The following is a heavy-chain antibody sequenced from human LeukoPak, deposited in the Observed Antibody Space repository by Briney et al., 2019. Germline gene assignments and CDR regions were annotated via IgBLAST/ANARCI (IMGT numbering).Heavy chain of an antibody. V-gene: IGHV3-74*01. J-gene: IGHJ4*02. Sequence: GGSLRLSCTASGFSFSGHWMHWARQLPGKGLVWVSRISPTGSTTSYADSVKGRFTVSRDNAKNSLYLQMNSLRDEDTAVYYCARVAAGYSVNYFDYWGQGTLVTVSS. D-gene: IGHD4-23*01. CDR1: GFSFSGHW. CDR2: ISPTGSTT. CDR3: ARVAAGYSVNYFDY.